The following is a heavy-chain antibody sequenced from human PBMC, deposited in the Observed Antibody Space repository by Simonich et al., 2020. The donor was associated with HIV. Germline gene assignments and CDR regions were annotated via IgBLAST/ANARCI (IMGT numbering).Heavy chain of an antibody. J-gene: IGHJ4*02. CDR3: ARLTGTTPGGVDY. D-gene: IGHD1-20*01. CDR1: GGSISSSSYY. CDR2: IYYSGST. V-gene: IGHV4-39*01. Sequence: QLQLQESGPGLVKPSETLSLTCTVSGGSISSSSYYWGWIRQPPGKGLEWIGSIYYSGSTYYNPSLKSRVTISVDTSKNQFSRKLSSVTAADTAVYYCARLTGTTPGGVDYWGQGTLVTVSS.